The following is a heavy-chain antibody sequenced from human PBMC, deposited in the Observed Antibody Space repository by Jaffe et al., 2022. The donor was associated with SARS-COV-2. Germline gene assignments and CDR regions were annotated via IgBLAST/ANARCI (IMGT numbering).Heavy chain of an antibody. CDR2: TYYRSKWYN. Sequence: QVQLQQSGPGLVKPSQTLSLTCAISGDSVSSNSAAWNWIRQSPSRGLEWLGRTYYRSKWYNDYAVSVKSRITINPDTSKNQFSLQLNSVTPEDTAVYYCARLQSRYYDFWSGPDYGMDVWGQGTTVTVSS. CDR3: ARLQSRYYDFWSGPDYGMDV. J-gene: IGHJ6*02. V-gene: IGHV6-1*01. D-gene: IGHD3-3*01. CDR1: GDSVSSNSAA.